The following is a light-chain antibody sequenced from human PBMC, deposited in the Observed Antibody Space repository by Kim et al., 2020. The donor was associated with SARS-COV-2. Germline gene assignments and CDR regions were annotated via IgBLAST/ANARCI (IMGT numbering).Light chain of an antibody. Sequence: ASVGDRDTIPCRGSQAISYALAWYQQKPGTAPKVLVYAASKLQTGVPSRFSGSGSGTDYTLTISSLQPEDFATYYCQQYYNAPYSFGQGTKLEI. V-gene: IGKV1-NL1*01. CDR1: QAISYA. J-gene: IGKJ2*01. CDR3: QQYYNAPYS. CDR2: AAS.